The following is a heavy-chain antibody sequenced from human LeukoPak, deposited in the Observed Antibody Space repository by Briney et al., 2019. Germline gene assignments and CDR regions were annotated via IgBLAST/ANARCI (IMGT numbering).Heavy chain of an antibody. D-gene: IGHD1-26*01. CDR1: GGSISGYY. V-gene: IGHV4-59*12. J-gene: IGHJ4*02. CDR2: IYYSGST. CDR3: ARESYSMSWYYFDY. Sequence: SETLSLTCIVSGGSISGYYWSWIRQSPGKGLEWIGYIYYSGSTNYNPSLKSRVTISVDTSKNQFSLKLTSVTVADTAVYYCARESYSMSWYYFDYWGQGTLVTVSS.